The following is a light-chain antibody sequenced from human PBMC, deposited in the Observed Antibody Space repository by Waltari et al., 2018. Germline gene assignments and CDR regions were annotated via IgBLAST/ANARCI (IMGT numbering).Light chain of an antibody. CDR1: PGGLPTTSS. Sequence: QPVVTQEPWFPVSPGCTVTPPGPLIPGGLPTTSSAAWYQQTPAQSPRTLVYKANARSSGVPDRFSGSILGNTAALTITGAQADDESDYYCALYMGSGIWVFGGGTRLTVL. V-gene: IGLV8-61*01. CDR2: KAN. CDR3: ALYMGSGIWV. J-gene: IGLJ3*02.